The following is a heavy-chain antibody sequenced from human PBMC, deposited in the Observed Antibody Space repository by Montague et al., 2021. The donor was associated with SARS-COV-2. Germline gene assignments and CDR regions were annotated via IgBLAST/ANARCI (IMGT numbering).Heavy chain of an antibody. D-gene: IGHD2-2*03. CDR2: TYYRSQWYN. CDR1: GASLSSDSLS. Sequence: VSPGASLSSDSLSWHWIRPSPSRGLEWLASTYYRSQWYNDSAPSVSGRATVKPDTSRNQFSLHLDSVTPEDTARYFCARKMDSSFDVWGKGTMVIVSS. CDR3: ARKMDSSFDV. V-gene: IGHV6-1*01. J-gene: IGHJ3*01.